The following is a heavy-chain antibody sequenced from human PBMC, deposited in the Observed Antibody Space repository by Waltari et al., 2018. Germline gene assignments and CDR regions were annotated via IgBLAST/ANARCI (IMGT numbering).Heavy chain of an antibody. V-gene: IGHV3-53*01. Sequence: ELQLVESGGGLIQPGGSLRLSCAASGFNVNTHYMSWVRQALGKGLEWISVIYSGGITYYADSVKGRFTISRDSYRNTLSLQMISLRAEDTAVYYCARAESGGMFDYYYGMDVWDQGP. CDR3: ARAESGGMFDYYYGMDV. CDR2: IYSGGIT. D-gene: IGHD2-15*01. J-gene: IGHJ6*02. CDR1: GFNVNTHY.